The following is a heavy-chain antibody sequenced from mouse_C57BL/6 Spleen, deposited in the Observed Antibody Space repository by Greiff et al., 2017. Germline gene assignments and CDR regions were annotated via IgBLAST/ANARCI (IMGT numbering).Heavy chain of an antibody. CDR3: AIIYYYDY. Sequence: VQLQQSGAELVKPGASVKLSCKASGYTFTSYWMQWVKQRPGQGLEWIGEIDPSDSYTNYNQKFKGKATLTVDTSSSTAYMQLSSLTSEDSAVYYCAIIYYYDYWGQGTTLTVSS. CDR2: IDPSDSYT. D-gene: IGHD1-1*01. J-gene: IGHJ2*01. CDR1: GYTFTSYW. V-gene: IGHV1-50*01.